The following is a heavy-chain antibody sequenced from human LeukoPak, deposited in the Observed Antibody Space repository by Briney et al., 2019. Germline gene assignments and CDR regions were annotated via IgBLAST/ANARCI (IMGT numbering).Heavy chain of an antibody. V-gene: IGHV3-48*01. J-gene: IGHJ4*02. Sequence: GGSLRLSCAASGFTFSSYSMNWVRQAPGKGLEWVSYISSSSTIYYADSVKGRFTISRDNAKNSLYLQMNSLRAEDTAVYYCARDGMVRGVFDYWGQGTLVTVSS. CDR1: GFTFSSYS. D-gene: IGHD3-10*01. CDR3: ARDGMVRGVFDY. CDR2: ISSSSTI.